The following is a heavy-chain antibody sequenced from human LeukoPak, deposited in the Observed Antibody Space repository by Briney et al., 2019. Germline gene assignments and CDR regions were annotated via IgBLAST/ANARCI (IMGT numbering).Heavy chain of an antibody. D-gene: IGHD5/OR15-5a*01. Sequence: ASVKVSCKASGYSFIGHSIHWVRQAPGQGLEWMGWNSPNSGDTNYAQKFQGRVTMTRDTSISTAYMELTRLRSDDTAVYYCARVGVYAGGGAFDMRGQGTMVTVFS. CDR3: ARVGVYAGGGAFDM. CDR1: GYSFIGHS. J-gene: IGHJ3*02. V-gene: IGHV1-2*02. CDR2: NSPNSGDT.